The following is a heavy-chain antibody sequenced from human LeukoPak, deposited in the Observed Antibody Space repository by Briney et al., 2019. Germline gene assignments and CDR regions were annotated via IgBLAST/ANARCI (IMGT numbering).Heavy chain of an antibody. D-gene: IGHD4-17*01. CDR2: INQSGSI. J-gene: IGHJ2*01. CDR1: GGSFSGYY. V-gene: IGHV4-34*01. CDR3: ARGSYGDYGFKHWYFDL. Sequence: SETLSLTCAVYGGSFSGYYWNWIRQPPERGLEWIGEINQSGSINYNPSLKSRVTMSVDTSKNQFSLKLSSVTAADTAVYDCARGSYGDYGFKHWYFDLWGRGTLVTVSS.